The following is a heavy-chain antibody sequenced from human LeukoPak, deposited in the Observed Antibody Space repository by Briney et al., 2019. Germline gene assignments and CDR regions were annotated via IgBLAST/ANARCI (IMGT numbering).Heavy chain of an antibody. CDR1: GFTFNNYA. CDR2: ISGSGGST. D-gene: IGHD5-12*01. CDR3: AKDLRGYDRPSDY. J-gene: IGHJ4*02. Sequence: GGSLRLSCAASGFTFNNYAMNWVRQAPGKGLEWVSGISGSGGSTDYADSVKGRSTISRDNSKNTLYLQMNSLRAEDAAVYYCAKDLRGYDRPSDYWGQGTLVTVSS. V-gene: IGHV3-23*01.